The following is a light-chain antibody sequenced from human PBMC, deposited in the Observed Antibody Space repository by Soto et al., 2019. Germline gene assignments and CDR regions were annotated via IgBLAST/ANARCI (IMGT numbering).Light chain of an antibody. V-gene: IGKV3-11*01. CDR3: QQRGNWPGT. J-gene: IGKJ2*02. Sequence: EIVLTQSPATLSLSPGERATLSCRASQRVSSFLAWYQQKPGQAPRLLIYDASNRATGIPARFSGSGSGTDFTLTIIRLEPEDFAVYYCQQRGNWPGTFGQGTKLEIK. CDR1: QRVSSF. CDR2: DAS.